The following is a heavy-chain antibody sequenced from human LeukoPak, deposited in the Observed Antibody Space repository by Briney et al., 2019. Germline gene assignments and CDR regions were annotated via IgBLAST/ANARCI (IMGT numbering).Heavy chain of an antibody. CDR2: INHSGST. CDR1: GGSFSGYY. J-gene: IGHJ4*02. D-gene: IGHD5-24*01. Sequence: PSETLSLTCAVYGGSFSGYYWSWIRQPPGKGLEWIGEINHSGSTNYNPSLKSRVTISVDTSKNQFSLKLSSVTAADTAVYYCARFGDGSQIDYWGQGTLVTVSS. CDR3: ARFGDGSQIDY. V-gene: IGHV4-34*01.